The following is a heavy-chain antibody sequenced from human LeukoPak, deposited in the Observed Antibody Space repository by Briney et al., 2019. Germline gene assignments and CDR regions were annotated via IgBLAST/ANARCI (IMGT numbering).Heavy chain of an antibody. CDR1: GGSFSGYY. D-gene: IGHD3-16*01. J-gene: IGHJ4*02. V-gene: IGHV3-7*03. CDR2: IKQDGSEK. CDR3: VLGTKGAY. Sequence: ETLSLTCAVYGGSFSGYYWSWVRQAPGKGLEWVANIKQDGSEKYYVDSVKGRFTISRDNAKNSLYLQMNSLRAEDTAVYYCVLGTKGAYWGQGTLVTVSS.